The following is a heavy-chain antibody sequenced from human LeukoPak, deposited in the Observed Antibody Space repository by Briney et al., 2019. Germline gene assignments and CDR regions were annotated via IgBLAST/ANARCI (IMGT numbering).Heavy chain of an antibody. V-gene: IGHV3-30*18. D-gene: IGHD3-10*02. CDR3: AELGITMIGGV. J-gene: IGHJ6*04. Sequence: PGGSLRLSCAASGFNFSIYSMQWVRQAPGKGLEWVAIISYDGSNRYYADSVKGRFTICRDNSNNTLYLQMNSLRAEDTAVYYCAELGITMIGGVWGKGTTVTISS. CDR2: ISYDGSNR. CDR1: GFNFSIYS.